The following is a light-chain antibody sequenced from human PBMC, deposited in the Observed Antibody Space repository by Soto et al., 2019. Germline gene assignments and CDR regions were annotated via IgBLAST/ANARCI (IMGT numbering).Light chain of an antibody. CDR2: DTN. CDR1: TGAVTTGHY. Sequence: QAVVTQEPSLTVSPGGTVTLTCGSNTGAVTTGHYPYWFQQKPGQAPRTLIYDTNNKHSWTPARFSGSLLGGKAALTLSGAQHEDEADYFCLRSYRGVGVFGGGTKLTVL. V-gene: IGLV7-46*01. CDR3: LRSYRGVGV. J-gene: IGLJ2*01.